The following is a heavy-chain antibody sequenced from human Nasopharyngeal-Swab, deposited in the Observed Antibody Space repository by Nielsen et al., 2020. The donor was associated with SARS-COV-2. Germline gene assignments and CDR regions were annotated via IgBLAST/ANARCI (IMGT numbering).Heavy chain of an antibody. CDR1: GFTFRSYR. J-gene: IGHJ4*02. Sequence: GESLKLSCAASGFTFRSYRLHWVRQAPGKGLEWVAVIWYDGSNKYYADSVKGRFTISRDNSKNTLYLQMNRLRAEDTAVYYCARAHLGYCSGGSCLPDDWGQGTLVTVSS. D-gene: IGHD2-15*01. CDR2: IWYDGSNK. V-gene: IGHV3-33*01. CDR3: ARAHLGYCSGGSCLPDD.